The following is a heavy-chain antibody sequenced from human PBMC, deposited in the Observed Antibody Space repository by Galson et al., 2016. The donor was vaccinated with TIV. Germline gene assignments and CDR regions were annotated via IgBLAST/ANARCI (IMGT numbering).Heavy chain of an antibody. D-gene: IGHD3-22*01. CDR3: ARGETYYDSKYFHH. Sequence: SVKVSCKASGGTFSSYAISWVRQAPGQGLEWMGGIIGMSGTTNYARKFQGRVTITADEITSTAYMELSSLRSDDTAVYFCARGETYYDSKYFHHWGQGTLVTVSS. CDR2: IIGMSGTT. V-gene: IGHV1-69*13. CDR1: GGTFSSYA. J-gene: IGHJ1*01.